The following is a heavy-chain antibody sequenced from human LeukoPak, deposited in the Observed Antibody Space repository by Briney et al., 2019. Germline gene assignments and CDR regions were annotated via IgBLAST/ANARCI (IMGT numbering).Heavy chain of an antibody. CDR2: IYYSGST. CDR3: ARGGSIVGAREIYYFDY. Sequence: SETLSLTCTVSGGSISSYYWSWIRQPPGKGLEWIGYIYYSGSTNYNPSLKSRVTISVDTSKNQFSLKLSSVTAADTAVYYCARGGSIVGAREIYYFDYWGQGTLVTVSS. V-gene: IGHV4-59*01. D-gene: IGHD1-26*01. CDR1: GGSISSYY. J-gene: IGHJ4*02.